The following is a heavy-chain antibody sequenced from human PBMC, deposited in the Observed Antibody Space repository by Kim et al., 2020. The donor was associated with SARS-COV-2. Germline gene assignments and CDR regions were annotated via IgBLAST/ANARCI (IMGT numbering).Heavy chain of an antibody. Sequence: SETLSLTCTVSGGSISSYYWSWIRQPPGKGLEWIGYIYYSGSTNYNPSLKSRVTISVDTSKNQFSLKLSSVTAADTAVYYFALHYYGSGWLTEYWGQGTL. D-gene: IGHD3-10*01. CDR2: IYYSGST. J-gene: IGHJ4*02. CDR3: ALHYYGSGWLTEY. CDR1: GGSISSYY. V-gene: IGHV4-59*01.